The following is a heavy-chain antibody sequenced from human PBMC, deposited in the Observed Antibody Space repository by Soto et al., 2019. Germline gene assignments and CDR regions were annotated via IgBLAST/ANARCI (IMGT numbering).Heavy chain of an antibody. CDR1: GYSFTSYW. CDR3: ARAGQCSSTSCYGGRFEP. V-gene: IGHV5-51*01. J-gene: IGHJ5*02. Sequence: GESLKISCKGSGYSFTSYWIGWVRQMPGKGLEWMGIIYPGDSDTRYSPSFQGQVTISADKSSSTAYLQWSSLKASETAMYYCARAGQCSSTSCYGGRFEPWGQGTLVTVSS. CDR2: IYPGDSDT. D-gene: IGHD2-2*01.